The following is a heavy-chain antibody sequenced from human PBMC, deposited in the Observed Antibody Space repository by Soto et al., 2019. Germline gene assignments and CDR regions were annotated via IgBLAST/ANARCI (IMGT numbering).Heavy chain of an antibody. J-gene: IGHJ4*02. CDR3: ARVFYHSSGYYYDY. D-gene: IGHD3-22*01. V-gene: IGHV3-64*02. CDR2: ISNNGGST. CDR1: GFTFSSHV. Sequence: PGGSLRLSCAASGFTFSSHVMHWVRQAPGKGLEYVSSISNNGGSTYHIDSVKGRFTISRDNSKNMLYLQMDSLRPEDMAVYYCARVFYHSSGYYYDYWGQGALVTVSS.